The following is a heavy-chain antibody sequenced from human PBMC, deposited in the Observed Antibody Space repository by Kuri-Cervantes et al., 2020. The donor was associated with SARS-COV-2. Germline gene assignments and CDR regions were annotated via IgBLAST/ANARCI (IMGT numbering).Heavy chain of an antibody. Sequence: LSLTCAASGFTFSSYAMHWVRQAPGKGLEWVAVISYDGSNKYYADSVKGRFTISRDNSKNTLYLQMNSLRAEDTAVYYCADLTEDFWSGYLGAHWGQGTLVTVSS. V-gene: IGHV3-30-3*01. D-gene: IGHD3-3*01. CDR1: GFTFSSYA. CDR2: ISYDGSNK. J-gene: IGHJ4*02. CDR3: ADLTEDFWSGYLGAH.